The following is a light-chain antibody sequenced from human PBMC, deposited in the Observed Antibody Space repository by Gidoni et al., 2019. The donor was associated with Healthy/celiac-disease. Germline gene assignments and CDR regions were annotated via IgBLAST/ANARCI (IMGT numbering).Light chain of an antibody. V-gene: IGLV1-44*01. Sequence: QSVLTQPPSASGTPGPRVTISCSGSSSNIGSNTVNWYQQLPGTAPKLLIYSNNQRPSWVPDRFSGSKSGTSASLAISGLQSEDEADYYCAAWDDSLNGPVFGGGTKLTVL. CDR2: SNN. CDR3: AAWDDSLNGPV. CDR1: SSNIGSNT. J-gene: IGLJ2*01.